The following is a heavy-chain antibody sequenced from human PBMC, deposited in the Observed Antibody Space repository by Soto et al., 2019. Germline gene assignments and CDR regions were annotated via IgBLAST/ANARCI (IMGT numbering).Heavy chain of an antibody. Sequence: QLQLQESGPGLVKPSETLSLTCAVSGASISSGNYYWGWIRQPPGKGLEWIGNIYYSRNTYYNPSLKSRVIVSVDPSKNQFSLTLSSVTAADAAIYYCAGGLDIVILPTAIRAWFDPWGQGTLVTVSS. CDR3: AGGLDIVILPTAIRAWFDP. CDR1: GASISSGNYY. CDR2: IYYSRNT. V-gene: IGHV4-39*01. D-gene: IGHD2-2*02. J-gene: IGHJ5*02.